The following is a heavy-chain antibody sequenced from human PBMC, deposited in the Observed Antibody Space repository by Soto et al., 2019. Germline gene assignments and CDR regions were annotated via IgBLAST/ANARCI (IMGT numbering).Heavy chain of an antibody. J-gene: IGHJ6*02. CDR2: IWYDGSNK. V-gene: IGHV3-33*01. CDR1: GFTFSSYG. D-gene: IGHD1-1*01. Sequence: QVQLVESGGGVVQPGRSLRLSCAASGFTFSSYGMHWVRQAPGKGLEWVAVIWYDGSNKYYADSVKGRFTISRDNSKNTLYLQMNSLRAEDTAVYYCARDEAQEPREYYYYGMDVWGQGTTVTVSS. CDR3: ARDEAQEPREYYYYGMDV.